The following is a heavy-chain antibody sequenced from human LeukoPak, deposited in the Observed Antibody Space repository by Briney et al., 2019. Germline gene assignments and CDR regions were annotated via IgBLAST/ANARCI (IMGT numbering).Heavy chain of an antibody. D-gene: IGHD5-18*01. V-gene: IGHV1-2*02. Sequence: ASVKVSCKASGYTFTGYYMHWVRQAPGQGLEWMGWINPNSGGTNYAQKLQGRVTMTTDTSTSTAYMELRSLRSDDTAVYYCARDGPGYSYTYGPYYFDYWGQGTLVTVSS. J-gene: IGHJ4*02. CDR1: GYTFTGYY. CDR2: INPNSGGT. CDR3: ARDGPGYSYTYGPYYFDY.